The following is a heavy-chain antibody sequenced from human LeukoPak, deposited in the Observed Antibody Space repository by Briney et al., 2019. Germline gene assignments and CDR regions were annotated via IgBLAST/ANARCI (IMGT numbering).Heavy chain of an antibody. J-gene: IGHJ4*02. CDR3: ARELSDTGGPTLGY. V-gene: IGHV3-53*04. CDR2: IYSGGST. D-gene: IGHD3-16*01. CDR1: GFIVSSNY. Sequence: TGGSLRLSCAVSGFIVSSNYMSWVRQAPGKGLECVSVIYSGGSTYYADSVRGRFTISRQNSKNTLYLQTNSLRAEDTAVYYCARELSDTGGPTLGYWGQGTLVTVSS.